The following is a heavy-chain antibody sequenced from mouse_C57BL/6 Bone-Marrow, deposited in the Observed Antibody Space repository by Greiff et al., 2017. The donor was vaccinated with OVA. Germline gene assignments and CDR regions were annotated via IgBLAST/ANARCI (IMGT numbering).Heavy chain of an antibody. D-gene: IGHD2-3*01. CDR1: GYTFTSYW. CDR2: IYPGNSDT. J-gene: IGHJ1*03. Sequence: VQLQQSGTVLARPGASVKMSCKTSGYTFTSYWMHWVKQRPGQGLEWIGAIYPGNSDTSYNQKFKGKAKLTAVTSASTAYMALSSLTNEDSAFYYSTRSLWLLPHWYFDVWGTGTTVTVSS. V-gene: IGHV1-5*01. CDR3: TRSLWLLPHWYFDV.